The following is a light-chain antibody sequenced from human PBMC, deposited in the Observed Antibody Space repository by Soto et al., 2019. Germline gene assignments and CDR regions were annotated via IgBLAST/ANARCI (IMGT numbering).Light chain of an antibody. CDR2: WAS. J-gene: IGKJ4*01. V-gene: IGKV4-1*01. CDR1: RSVLYKSNNKNH. Sequence: VSLCERATMNCKCSRSVLYKSNNKNHLAWYQQKPGQPPQLIIYWASTRESGVPERFSGSGSGTEFTLTISSLEAEDVAFYWCQQYFDVPFTFGGGTKVDIK. CDR3: QQYFDVPFT.